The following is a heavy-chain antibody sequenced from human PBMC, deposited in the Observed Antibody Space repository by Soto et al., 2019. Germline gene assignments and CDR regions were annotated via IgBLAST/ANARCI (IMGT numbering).Heavy chain of an antibody. CDR2: ISYDGSNK. J-gene: IGHJ5*02. CDR1: GFTFSSYA. V-gene: IGHV3-30-3*01. CDR3: ARAKAPAGTYYDFWSGLNWFDP. Sequence: XGSLRLSCAASGFTFSSYAMHWVRQAPGKGLEWVAVISYDGSNKYYADSVKGRFTISRDNSKNTLYLQMNSLRAEDTAVYYCARAKAPAGTYYDFWSGLNWFDPWGQGTLATVSS. D-gene: IGHD3-3*01.